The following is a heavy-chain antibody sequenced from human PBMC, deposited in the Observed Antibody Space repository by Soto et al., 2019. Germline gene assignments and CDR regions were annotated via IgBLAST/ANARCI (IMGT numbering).Heavy chain of an antibody. V-gene: IGHV1-2*04. CDR3: ARDSRGPARDYYYGMDV. J-gene: IGHJ6*02. D-gene: IGHD3-10*01. CDR1: GYTFTGYY. CDR2: INPNSGGT. Sequence: ASVKVSCKASGYTFTGYYMHWVRQAPGQGLEWMGWINPNSGGTNYAQKFQGWVTMTRDTSISTAYMELSRLRSDDTAVYYCARDSRGPARDYYYGMDVWGQGTTVTVSS.